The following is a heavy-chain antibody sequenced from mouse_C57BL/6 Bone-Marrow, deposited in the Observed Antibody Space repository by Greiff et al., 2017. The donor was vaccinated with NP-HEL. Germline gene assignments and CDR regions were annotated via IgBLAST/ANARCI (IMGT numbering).Heavy chain of an antibody. CDR1: GYTFTEYT. CDR2: FYPGSGSI. Sequence: QVQLQQPGAELVKPGASVKLSCKASGYTFTEYTIHWVKQRSGQGLEWIGWFYPGSGSIKYNEKFKDKATLTADKSSSTVYMELSRLTSEDSAVYFCAGHEDRQLRLPFFDYWGQGTTLTVSS. D-gene: IGHD3-2*02. J-gene: IGHJ2*01. V-gene: IGHV1-62-2*01. CDR3: AGHEDRQLRLPFFDY.